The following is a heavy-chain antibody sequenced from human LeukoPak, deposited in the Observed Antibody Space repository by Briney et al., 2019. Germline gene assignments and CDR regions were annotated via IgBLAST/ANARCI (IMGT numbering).Heavy chain of an antibody. V-gene: IGHV4-4*02. D-gene: IGHD6-13*01. J-gene: IGHJ4*02. Sequence: SETLSLTCAVSGGSISSSNWWSWVRQPPGKGLEWIGEIYHSGSTNYNLSLKSRVTISVDKSKNQFSLKLSSVTAADTAVYYCATSLTAYSSSYPFDNWGQGTLVTVSS. CDR2: IYHSGST. CDR1: GGSISSSNW. CDR3: ATSLTAYSSSYPFDN.